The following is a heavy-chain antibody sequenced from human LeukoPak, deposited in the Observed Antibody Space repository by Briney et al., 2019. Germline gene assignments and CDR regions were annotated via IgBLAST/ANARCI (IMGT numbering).Heavy chain of an antibody. CDR1: GFTFSSYW. Sequence: GGSLRLSCAASGFTFSSYWMSWVRQAPGKGLEWVANIKQDGSEKYYVDSVKGRFTISRDNAKNSLYLQMNSLRAEDTAVYYCAKISGYYPSEYWGQGTLVTVSS. CDR3: AKISGYYPSEY. J-gene: IGHJ4*02. CDR2: IKQDGSEK. V-gene: IGHV3-7*01. D-gene: IGHD3-22*01.